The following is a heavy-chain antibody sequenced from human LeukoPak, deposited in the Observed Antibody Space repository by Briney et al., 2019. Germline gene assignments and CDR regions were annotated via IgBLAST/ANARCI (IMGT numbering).Heavy chain of an antibody. Sequence: PGGSLRLSCAASGFAFSSYWMHWVRQAPGKGLVWVSHINTDGTTTTYADSVKGRFTISRDNSKNTVYLQVNSLRAEDTAVYYCAKESQLSYSGTFYIDYWGQGTLVTVSA. D-gene: IGHD1-26*01. CDR3: AKESQLSYSGTFYIDY. CDR2: INTDGTTT. V-gene: IGHV3-74*01. CDR1: GFAFSSYW. J-gene: IGHJ4*02.